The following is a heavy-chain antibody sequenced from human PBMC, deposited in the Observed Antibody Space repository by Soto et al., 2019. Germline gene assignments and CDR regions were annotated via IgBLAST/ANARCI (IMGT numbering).Heavy chain of an antibody. J-gene: IGHJ4*02. V-gene: IGHV1-2*04. CDR2: FNPKSGGR. CDR1: GYTFSDYY. D-gene: IGHD3-22*01. Sequence: QVQLVQSGPEVKKPGASVKVSCQASGYTFSDYYIHWVRQAPGQGLEWMGWFNPKSGGRSFPQKFQKWVTMTRDTSISTAYMELTRLTSDDTAVYFCARARESRGYDYVFYLDNWGQGTLVTVSS. CDR3: ARARESRGYDYVFYLDN.